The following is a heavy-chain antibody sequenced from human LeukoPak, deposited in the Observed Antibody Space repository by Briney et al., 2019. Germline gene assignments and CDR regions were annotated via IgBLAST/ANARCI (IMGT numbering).Heavy chain of an antibody. V-gene: IGHV3-23*01. CDR3: AKVWPVIWGWFDP. J-gene: IGHJ5*02. Sequence: PGGSLRLSCAASGFTFSSYAMSWVRQAPGKGREWVSAISGSGGSTYYADSVKGRFTISRDNYKNTLYLQMTSLRDEDTAVYYCAKVWPVIWGWFDPWGQGTLVPVSS. D-gene: IGHD3-9*01. CDR2: ISGSGGST. CDR1: GFTFSSYA.